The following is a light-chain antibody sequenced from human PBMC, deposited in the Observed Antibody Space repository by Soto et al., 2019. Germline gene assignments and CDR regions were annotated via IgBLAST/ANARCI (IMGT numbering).Light chain of an antibody. CDR3: QSYDSSNPVV. CDR2: DDR. Sequence: SYELTQPPSVSVAPGQTARITCGGTNIGRKSVHWYQQKPGQAPVVVVYDDRDRPSGIPERFSGSNSGNTAALTISRVEAGDEADYYCQSYDSSNPVVFGGGTKLTVL. V-gene: IGLV3-21*02. J-gene: IGLJ2*01. CDR1: NIGRKS.